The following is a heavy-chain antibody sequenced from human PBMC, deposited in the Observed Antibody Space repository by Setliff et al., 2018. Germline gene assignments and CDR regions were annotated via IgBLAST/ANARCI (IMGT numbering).Heavy chain of an antibody. CDR2: INWAGGTT. D-gene: IGHD4-17*01. V-gene: IGHV3-20*04. CDR1: GFTFHDYG. Sequence: GGSLRLSCEVSGFTFHDYGMHWVRQTPGKGLEWVSFINWAGGTTSYADSVKGRFTISRDNAKNSLYLQMNSLRVEDTAVYYCSRDLQGSGDYVVDYWGQGTLVTVSS. J-gene: IGHJ4*02. CDR3: SRDLQGSGDYVVDY.